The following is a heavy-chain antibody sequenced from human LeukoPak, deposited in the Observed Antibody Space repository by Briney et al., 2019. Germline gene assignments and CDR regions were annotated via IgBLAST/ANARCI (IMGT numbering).Heavy chain of an antibody. V-gene: IGHV3-7*01. CDR3: VREGLGPSFSAWFGP. J-gene: IGHJ5*02. CDR2: IKHDGSEN. CDR1: GFTFSSHW. Sequence: PGGSLRLSCAAPGFTFSSHWMSWVRQAPGKGLGCVANIKHDGSENYYVDFVKGRFTISRDNAKNSLYLQMNSLRAEDTAVYDCVREGLGPSFSAWFGPWGHGTLVTVSS. D-gene: IGHD6-19*01.